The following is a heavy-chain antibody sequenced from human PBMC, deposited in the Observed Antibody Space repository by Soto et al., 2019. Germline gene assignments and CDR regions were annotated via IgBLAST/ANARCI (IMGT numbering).Heavy chain of an antibody. J-gene: IGHJ6*03. Sequence: EVQLVESGGGLVQPGRSLRLSCAASGFTFDDYAMHWVRQAPGKGLEWVSGISWNSGSIGYADSVKGRFTISRDNAKNSLYLQMNSLRAEDTALYYCAKGESDYYYYYYMDVWGKGPRSPSP. CDR3: AKGESDYYYYYYMDV. D-gene: IGHD3-10*01. V-gene: IGHV3-9*01. CDR2: ISWNSGSI. CDR1: GFTFDDYA.